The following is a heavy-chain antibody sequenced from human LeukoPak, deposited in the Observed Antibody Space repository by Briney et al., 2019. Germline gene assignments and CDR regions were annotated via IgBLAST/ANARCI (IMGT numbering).Heavy chain of an antibody. V-gene: IGHV3-33*01. D-gene: IGHD3-3*01. Sequence: GRSLRLSCAASGFTFSSYGMHWVRQAPGKGLEWVAVIWYDGSNKYYADSVKGRFTISRDNSKNTLYLQMNSLRAEDTAVYYCARGVTVNHDFWSGYYNYYYYYGMDVWGQGTTVTVSS. J-gene: IGHJ6*02. CDR1: GFTFSSYG. CDR2: IWYDGSNK. CDR3: ARGVTVNHDFWSGYYNYYYYYGMDV.